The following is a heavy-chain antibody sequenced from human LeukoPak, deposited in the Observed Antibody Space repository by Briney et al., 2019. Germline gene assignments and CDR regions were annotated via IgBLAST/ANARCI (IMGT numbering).Heavy chain of an antibody. J-gene: IGHJ4*02. CDR3: AKDQTRNYYGSGGYDY. CDR1: GFTFSSYG. CDR2: ISGSGGST. V-gene: IGHV3-23*01. Sequence: GGSLRLSCAASGFTFSSYGMSWVRQAPGKGLEWVSAISGSGGSTYYADSVKGRFTISRDNSKNTLYLQMNSLRAEDTAVYYCAKDQTRNYYGSGGYDYWGQGTLVTVSS. D-gene: IGHD3-10*01.